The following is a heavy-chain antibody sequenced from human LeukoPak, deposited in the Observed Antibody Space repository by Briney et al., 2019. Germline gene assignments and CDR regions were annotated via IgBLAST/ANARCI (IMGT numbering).Heavy chain of an antibody. CDR2: LYHSGST. CDR3: ATEIQNIAGRVY. V-gene: IGHV4-59*04. J-gene: IGHJ4*02. CDR1: GASLSSYF. Sequence: WETLSLTCNVSGASLSSYFWSWIRQAPGKGLEWIGNLYHSGSTYYNPSLKSRVSISVDTSKNQFSLNLSSVTAADTAVYYCATEIQNIAGRVYWGQGTLVTVSS. D-gene: IGHD6-6*01.